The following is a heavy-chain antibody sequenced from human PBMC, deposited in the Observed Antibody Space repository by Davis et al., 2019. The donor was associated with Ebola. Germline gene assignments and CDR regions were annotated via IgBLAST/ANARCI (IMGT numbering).Heavy chain of an antibody. CDR3: ARDMDTALAHYYYYGMDV. J-gene: IGHJ6*02. D-gene: IGHD5-18*01. Sequence: ASVKVSCKASGYTFTSYAMHWLLQATGQRLQWMGWINAGNGNTKYSQKFQGRVTITRDTSASTAYMELSSLRSEDTAVYYCARDMDTALAHYYYYGMDVWGQGTTVTVSS. V-gene: IGHV1-3*01. CDR1: GYTFTSYA. CDR2: INAGNGNT.